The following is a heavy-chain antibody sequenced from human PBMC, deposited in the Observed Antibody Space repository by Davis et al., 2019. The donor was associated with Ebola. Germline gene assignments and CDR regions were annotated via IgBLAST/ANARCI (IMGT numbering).Heavy chain of an antibody. V-gene: IGHV3-74*01. CDR2: INSDGRRT. CDR3: ARAHITIFGVVIWYYFDY. Sequence: GESLKISCAASGFTFSNYWFQWVRHVPGKGLAWVSRINSDGRRTSYADSVQGRFTISRDNAKNTLFLQMNSLRAEDTAVYYCARAHITIFGVVIWYYFDYWGQGTLVTVSS. D-gene: IGHD3-3*01. CDR1: GFTFSNYW. J-gene: IGHJ4*02.